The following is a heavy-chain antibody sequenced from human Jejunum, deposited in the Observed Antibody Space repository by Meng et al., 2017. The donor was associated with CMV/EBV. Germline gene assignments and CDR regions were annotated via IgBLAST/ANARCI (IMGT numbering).Heavy chain of an antibody. V-gene: IGHV6-1*01. Sequence: VQLLQHGPGLSTPSTPHTSTCASAGDSFSSNSAAWNWLGQSPSRGLEWLGRTYYRSKYYNDIALSVKSRITINPATSKNQFSLQLNSVTPEDTAIYYCARDWGDVRGGFDFWGQGTLVTVSS. D-gene: IGHD3-10*02. J-gene: IGHJ4*02. CDR1: GDSFSSNSAA. CDR2: TYYRSKYYN. CDR3: ARDWGDVRGGFDF.